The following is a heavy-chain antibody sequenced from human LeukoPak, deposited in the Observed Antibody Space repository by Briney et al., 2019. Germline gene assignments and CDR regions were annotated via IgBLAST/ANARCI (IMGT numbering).Heavy chain of an antibody. D-gene: IGHD2-21*02. CDR1: GGTFSSYA. Sequence: SVKVSCKASGGTFSSYAISWVRQAPGQGLEWMGRIIPILGIANYAQKFQGRVTITADKSTSTASMELSSLRSEDTAVYYCAREAYCGGDCYSDFAYWGQGTLVTVSS. V-gene: IGHV1-69*04. CDR2: IIPILGIA. J-gene: IGHJ4*02. CDR3: AREAYCGGDCYSDFAY.